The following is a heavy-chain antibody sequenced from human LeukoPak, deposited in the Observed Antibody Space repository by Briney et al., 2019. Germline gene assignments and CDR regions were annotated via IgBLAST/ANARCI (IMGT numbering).Heavy chain of an antibody. CDR2: IYYSGST. D-gene: IGHD6-19*01. J-gene: IGHJ5*02. CDR1: GGSISSYY. V-gene: IGHV4-59*08. CDR3: ARHALRSSGWYLPNWFDP. Sequence: RSETLSLTCTVSGGSISSYYWSWIRHPPGKGLGWIGYIYYSGSTNYNPSLKSPITISVDPSKNPSSRTLSSLTVADTAVDYCARHALRSSGWYLPNWFDPWGQGTLVTVSS.